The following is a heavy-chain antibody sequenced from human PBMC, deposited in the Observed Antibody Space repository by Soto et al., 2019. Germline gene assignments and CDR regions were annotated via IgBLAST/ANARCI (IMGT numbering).Heavy chain of an antibody. J-gene: IGHJ1*01. CDR1: GFTFSSYW. Sequence: EVQLVESGGGLVQPGGSLRLSCAASGFTFSSYWMSWVRQAPGKGLEWVANIKQDGSEKYYVDSVKGRFTISRDNAKHSLYLQMNSLRAEDTAVYYCARDGVSTTVVTLEYFQHWGQGTLVTVSS. D-gene: IGHD4-17*01. V-gene: IGHV3-7*05. CDR2: IKQDGSEK. CDR3: ARDGVSTTVVTLEYFQH.